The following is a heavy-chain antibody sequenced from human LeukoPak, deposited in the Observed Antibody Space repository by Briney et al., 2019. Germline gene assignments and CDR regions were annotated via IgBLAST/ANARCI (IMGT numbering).Heavy chain of an antibody. V-gene: IGHV3-48*03. J-gene: IGHJ4*02. Sequence: PGGSLRLSCAASGFIFYSYEMNWVRQAPGKGLEWVAYISGSGNSIYYADSLKGRFTISRDNAKNSLYLHMSSLRAEDTAVYYCAGDNIENGDLDYLDSWGQGTLVTVSS. CDR1: GFIFYSYE. CDR2: ISGSGNSI. D-gene: IGHD4-17*01. CDR3: AGDNIENGDLDYLDS.